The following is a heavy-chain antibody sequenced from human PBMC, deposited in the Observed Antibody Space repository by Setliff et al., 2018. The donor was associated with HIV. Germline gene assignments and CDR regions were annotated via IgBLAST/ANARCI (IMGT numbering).Heavy chain of an antibody. D-gene: IGHD3-3*01. V-gene: IGHV4-34*01. CDR3: ARGSRQLTIFGVVFKTNYYFMDV. CDR1: GGSSSGYY. CDR2: INHDRTT. J-gene: IGHJ6*03. Sequence: ETLSLTCAVYGGSSSGYYWSWIRQPPGKGLEWIGEINHDRTTNYNPSLKSRVTISVDTSKNQFSLTLNSVTAADTAVYYCARGSRQLTIFGVVFKTNYYFMDVWGKGTAVTVSS.